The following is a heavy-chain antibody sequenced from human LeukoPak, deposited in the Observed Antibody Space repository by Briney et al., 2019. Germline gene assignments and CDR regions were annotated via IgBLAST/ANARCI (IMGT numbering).Heavy chain of an antibody. V-gene: IGHV3-23*01. Sequence: GGSLRLSCAASGFTFSSYWMSWVRQAPGKGLEWVSVISGSGGTTYYADSVKGRFTISRDNSKNTLYLQMNSLRAEDTAVYYCARDSRFFDCWGQGTLVTVSS. J-gene: IGHJ4*02. CDR2: ISGSGGTT. CDR3: ARDSRFFDC. CDR1: GFTFSSYW.